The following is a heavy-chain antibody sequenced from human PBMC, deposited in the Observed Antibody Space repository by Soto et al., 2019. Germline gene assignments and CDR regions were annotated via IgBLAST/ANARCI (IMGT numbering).Heavy chain of an antibody. CDR3: ARRESYDILTGYYHFDY. J-gene: IGHJ4*02. D-gene: IGHD3-9*01. CDR2: IFYSGST. Sequence: QLHLQESGPGLVKPSETLSLTCTVSGGSISSSSHYWGWIRQPPGKGLEWIGSIFYSGSTSYNPSLKSRVTISVDTSKNQFSRKLSSVTAADTAVYYCARRESYDILTGYYHFDYWGQGTLVTVSS. CDR1: GGSISSSSHY. V-gene: IGHV4-39*01.